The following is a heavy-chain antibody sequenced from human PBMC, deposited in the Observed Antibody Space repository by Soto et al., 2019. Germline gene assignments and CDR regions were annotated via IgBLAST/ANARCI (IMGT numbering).Heavy chain of an antibody. CDR1: GFTFSSYW. D-gene: IGHD4-4*01. CDR3: AKDRYSNYWYFQH. V-gene: IGHV3-7*03. CDR2: IKQDGSEK. J-gene: IGHJ1*01. Sequence: GGSLRLSCAASGFTFSSYWMSWVRQAPGKGLEWVANIKQDGSEKYYVDSVKGRFTISRDNAKNSLYLQMNSLRAEDTAVYYCAKDRYSNYWYFQHWGQGTLVTVSS.